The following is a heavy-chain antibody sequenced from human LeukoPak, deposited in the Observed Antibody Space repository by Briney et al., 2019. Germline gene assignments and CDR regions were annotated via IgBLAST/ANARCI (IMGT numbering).Heavy chain of an antibody. CDR1: GGSISSGGYS. D-gene: IGHD4-17*01. V-gene: IGHV4-30-2*01. CDR2: IYHSGST. CDR3: ARGDYGDHNWFDP. J-gene: IGHJ5*02. Sequence: SQTLSLTCAVSGGSISSGGYSWSWIRQPPGKGLEWIGYIYHSGSTYYNPSLKSRVTISVDRSKNQFSLKLSSVTAADTAVYHCARGDYGDHNWFDPWGQGTLVTVSS.